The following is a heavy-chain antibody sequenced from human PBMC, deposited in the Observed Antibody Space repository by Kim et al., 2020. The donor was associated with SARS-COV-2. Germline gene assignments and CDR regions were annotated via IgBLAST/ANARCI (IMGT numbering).Heavy chain of an antibody. V-gene: IGHV4-39*07. D-gene: IGHD3-22*01. J-gene: IGHJ3*02. CDR2: IYYSGST. CDR3: ARDGEGYYYDSSGYYYSAFDI. CDR1: GGSISSSSYY. Sequence: SETLSLTCTVSGGSISSSSYYWGWIRQPPGKGLEWIGSIYYSGSTYYNPSLKSRVTISVDTSKNQFSLKLSSVTAADTAVYYCARDGEGYYYDSSGYYYSAFDIWGQGTMVTVSS.